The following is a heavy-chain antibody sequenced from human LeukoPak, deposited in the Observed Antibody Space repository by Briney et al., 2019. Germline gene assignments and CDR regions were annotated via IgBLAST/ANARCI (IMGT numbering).Heavy chain of an antibody. J-gene: IGHJ4*02. CDR2: IKQDGSEK. V-gene: IGHV3-7*01. Sequence: GGSLRLSCATSGFTFSSYWMSWVRQAPGKGLEWVANIKQDGSEKYYVDSVKGRFTISRDNAKNSLYLQKNTLRPEDTAVYYCARERQNKDFWSGGDYWGKGTLVTVSS. CDR3: ARERQNKDFWSGGDY. CDR1: GFTFSSYW. D-gene: IGHD3-3*01.